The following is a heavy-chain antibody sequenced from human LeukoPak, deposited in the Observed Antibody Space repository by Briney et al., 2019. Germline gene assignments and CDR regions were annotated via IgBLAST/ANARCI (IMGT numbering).Heavy chain of an antibody. Sequence: ASVKVSCKASGYTFTSYDINWVRQATGQGLEWMGWMNPNSGNTGYAQKFQGRVTMTRTTSISTAYMEMSSLRSEDTAVYYCARGRKAGHNWFDPWGQGTLVTVSS. V-gene: IGHV1-8*01. D-gene: IGHD6-19*01. CDR3: ARGRKAGHNWFDP. CDR1: GYTFTSYD. CDR2: MNPNSGNT. J-gene: IGHJ5*02.